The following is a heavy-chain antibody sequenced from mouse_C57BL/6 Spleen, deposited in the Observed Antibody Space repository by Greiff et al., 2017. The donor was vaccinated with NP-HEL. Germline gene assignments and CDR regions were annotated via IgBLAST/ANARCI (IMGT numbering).Heavy chain of an antibody. V-gene: IGHV1-50*01. CDR1: GYTFTSYW. J-gene: IGHJ4*01. Sequence: QVQLQQPGAELVKPGASVKLSCKASGYTFTSYWMQWVKQRPGQGLEWIGEIDPSDSYTNYNQKFKGKATLTVDTSSSTAYMQLSSLTSEDSAVYYCARTGTGTYAMYYWGQGTSVTVSS. D-gene: IGHD4-1*01. CDR3: ARTGTGTYAMYY. CDR2: IDPSDSYT.